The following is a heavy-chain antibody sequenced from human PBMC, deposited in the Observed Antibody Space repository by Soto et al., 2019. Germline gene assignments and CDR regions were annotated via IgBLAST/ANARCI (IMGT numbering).Heavy chain of an antibody. CDR1: GLTFITYD. CDR2: IWSDGSRT. CDR3: AGEPKGGAYDMDV. J-gene: IGHJ6*02. Sequence: QVHLVESGGGVVQPGTSVRLSCAASGLTFITYDMHWVRQAPGKGLEWVALIWSDGSRTFYADSVKGRFTISRDNSKNTLYLQMHSLRAEDTAVYYCAGEPKGGAYDMDVWGQGTTVTVSS. V-gene: IGHV3-33*01. D-gene: IGHD3-16*01.